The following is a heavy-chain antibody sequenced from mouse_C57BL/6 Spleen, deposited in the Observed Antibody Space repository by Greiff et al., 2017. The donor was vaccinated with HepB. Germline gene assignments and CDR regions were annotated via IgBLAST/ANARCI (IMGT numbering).Heavy chain of an antibody. D-gene: IGHD1-1*01. J-gene: IGHJ1*03. CDR2: IDPSDSET. CDR1: GYTFTSYW. CDR3: ARSGHYYGSSYTWYFDV. V-gene: IGHV1-52*01. Sequence: QVQLQQPGAELVRPGSSVKLSCKASGYTFTSYWMHWVKQRPIQGLEWIGNIDPSDSETHYNQKFKDKATLTVDKSSSTAYMQLSSLTSEDSAVYYCARSGHYYGSSYTWYFDVWGTGTTVTVSS.